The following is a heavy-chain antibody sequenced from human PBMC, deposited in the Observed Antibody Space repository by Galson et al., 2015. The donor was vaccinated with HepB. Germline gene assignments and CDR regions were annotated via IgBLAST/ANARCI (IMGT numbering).Heavy chain of an antibody. J-gene: IGHJ3*02. Sequence: SLTCTVSGGSISSYYWSWIRQPPGKGLEWIGYIYYSGSTNYNPSLKSRVTISVDTSKNQFSLKLSSVTAADTAVYYCAREGNRHAFDIWGQGTMVTVSS. CDR1: GGSISSYY. CDR3: AREGNRHAFDI. CDR2: IYYSGST. V-gene: IGHV4-59*01. D-gene: IGHD1-14*01.